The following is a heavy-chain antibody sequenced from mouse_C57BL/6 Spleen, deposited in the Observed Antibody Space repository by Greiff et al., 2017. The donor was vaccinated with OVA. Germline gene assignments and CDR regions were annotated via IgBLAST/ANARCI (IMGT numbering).Heavy chain of an antibody. CDR2: IDPNSGGT. CDR3: ARASAIVTMAWCAY. V-gene: IGHV1-72*01. Sequence: QVQLQQPGAELVKPGASVKLSCKASGYTFTSYWMHWVKQRPGRGLEWIGRIDPNSGGTKYNEKFKSKATLTVDKPSSTAYMQLSSLTSEDSAGYYCARASAIVTMAWCAYWGQGTLVTVSA. D-gene: IGHD2-5*01. CDR1: GYTFTSYW. J-gene: IGHJ3*01.